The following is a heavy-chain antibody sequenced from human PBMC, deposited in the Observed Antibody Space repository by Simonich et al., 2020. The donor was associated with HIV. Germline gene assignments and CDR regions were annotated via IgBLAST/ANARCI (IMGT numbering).Heavy chain of an antibody. J-gene: IGHJ3*02. CDR3: ARILPIKIIDSDAFDI. CDR2: INPNSGGT. V-gene: IGHV1-2*02. Sequence: QVQLVQSGAEVKKPGASVKVSCKASGYTFTGYYMHWVRQAPGQGLEWMGWINPNSGGTNSAQKFQGRVTMTRDTSISTAYMELSRLRSDDTAVYYCARILPIKIIDSDAFDIWGQGTMVTVSS. CDR1: GYTFTGYY.